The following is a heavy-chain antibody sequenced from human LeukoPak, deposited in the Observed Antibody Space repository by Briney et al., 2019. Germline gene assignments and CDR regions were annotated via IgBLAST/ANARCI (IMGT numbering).Heavy chain of an antibody. CDR2: INHSGST. D-gene: IGHD4-17*01. Sequence: SETLSLTCAVYGGSFSGYYWSWIRQPPGKGLEWIGEINHSGSTNYNPSLKSRVTMSVDTSKNQFSLKLSSVTAADTAVYYCARDQDYGDAFDYWGQGTLVTVSS. V-gene: IGHV4-34*01. CDR1: GGSFSGYY. J-gene: IGHJ4*02. CDR3: ARDQDYGDAFDY.